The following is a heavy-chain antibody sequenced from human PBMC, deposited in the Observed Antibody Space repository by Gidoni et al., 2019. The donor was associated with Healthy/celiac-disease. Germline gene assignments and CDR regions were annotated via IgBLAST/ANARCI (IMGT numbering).Heavy chain of an antibody. D-gene: IGHD3-10*01. CDR2: IWYDGSNK. Sequence: QVQLVESGGGVVQPGSSLRLSCAASGFTFSSYGMHWVRQAPGKGLEWVAVIWYDGSNKYYADSVKGRFTISRDNSKNTLYLQMNSLRAEDTAVDYCAIDGYYYGSGSLEHWGQGTLVTVSS. CDR3: AIDGYYYGSGSLEH. CDR1: GFTFSSYG. J-gene: IGHJ1*01. V-gene: IGHV3-33*01.